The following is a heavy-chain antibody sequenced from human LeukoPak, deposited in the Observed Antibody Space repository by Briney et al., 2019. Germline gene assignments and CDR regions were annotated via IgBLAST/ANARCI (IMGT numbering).Heavy chain of an antibody. J-gene: IGHJ4*02. V-gene: IGHV4-4*07. Sequence: SETLSLTCTVSGGSISSYYWSWVRQPAGRGLEWIGRIYISGTTNYNPSLKSRITMSLDTSKNQLSLRLTSVTAADTAVYYCARDEARTGYIHYWGQGTLITVSS. CDR1: GGSISSYY. D-gene: IGHD3-9*01. CDR3: ARDEARTGYIHY. CDR2: IYISGTT.